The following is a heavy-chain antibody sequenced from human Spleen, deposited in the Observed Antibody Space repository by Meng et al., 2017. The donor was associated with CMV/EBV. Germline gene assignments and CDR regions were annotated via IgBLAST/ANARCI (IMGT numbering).Heavy chain of an antibody. CDR2: ISSSGTTI. D-gene: IGHD3-3*01. V-gene: IGHV3-48*03. CDR3: ARGSPYDFWSGYYTGHAFDI. CDR1: GFIFSSYE. J-gene: IGHJ3*02. Sequence: GESLKISCAASGFIFSSYEMNWVRQAPGKGLEWISYISSSGTTIHYADSVKGRFTISRDNSKNTLYLQMNSLRAEDTAVYYCARGSPYDFWSGYYTGHAFDIWGQGTMVTVSS.